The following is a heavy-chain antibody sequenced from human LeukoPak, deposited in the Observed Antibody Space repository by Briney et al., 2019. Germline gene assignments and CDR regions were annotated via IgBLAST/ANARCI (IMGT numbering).Heavy chain of an antibody. CDR3: ARDGTAPGLYFDL. Sequence: GGSLTLSCAVSGFTFTSYWMNWVRQAPGNGLEWVASIRQDGGEKSYVDSVKGRFTISRDNTKNSLYLQMSSLRSDDTAVYYCARDGTAPGLYFDLWGQGTLVTVSS. V-gene: IGHV3-7*01. CDR1: GFTFTSYW. D-gene: IGHD1/OR15-1a*01. CDR2: IRQDGGEK. J-gene: IGHJ4*02.